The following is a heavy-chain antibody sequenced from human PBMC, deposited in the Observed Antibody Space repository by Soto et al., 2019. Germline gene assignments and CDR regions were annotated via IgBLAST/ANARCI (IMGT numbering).Heavy chain of an antibody. V-gene: IGHV4-59*01. J-gene: IGHJ4*02. CDR3: ARVRAAAADY. Sequence: SETLSLTCTVSGGSISSYYWSWIRQPPGKGLEWIGYIYYSGSTNYNPSLKSRVTISVDTSKNQFSLKLSSVTAADTAVYYCARVRAAAADYWGQGTLVTVSS. CDR1: GGSISSYY. D-gene: IGHD6-13*01. CDR2: IYYSGST.